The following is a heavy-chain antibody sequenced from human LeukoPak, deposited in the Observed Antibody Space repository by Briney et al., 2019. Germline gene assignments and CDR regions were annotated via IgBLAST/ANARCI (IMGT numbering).Heavy chain of an antibody. D-gene: IGHD6-13*01. CDR3: ASGIAAAADGFDP. CDR1: GYTFTYRY. J-gene: IGHJ5*02. V-gene: IGHV1-45*02. Sequence: ASVKVSCKASGYTFTYRYLHWVRQAPGQALEWMGWITPFNGNTNYAQKFQDRVTITRDRSMSTAYMELSSLRSEDTAMYYCASGIAAAADGFDPWGQGTLVTVSS. CDR2: ITPFNGNT.